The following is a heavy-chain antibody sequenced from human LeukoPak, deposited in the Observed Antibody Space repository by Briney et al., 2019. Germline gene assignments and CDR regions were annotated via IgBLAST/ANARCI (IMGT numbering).Heavy chain of an antibody. CDR3: ARHIYDFWSGYADY. Sequence: SATLSLTCAVPGYSISSGYYWGWIRQPPGKGLEWIGSIYHSGSTYYNPSLKSRVTISVDTSKNQFSLKLSSVAAADTAVYYCARHIYDFWSGYADYCGQGTLVTVSS. J-gene: IGHJ4*02. D-gene: IGHD3-3*01. CDR1: GYSISSGYY. CDR2: IYHSGST. V-gene: IGHV4-38-2*01.